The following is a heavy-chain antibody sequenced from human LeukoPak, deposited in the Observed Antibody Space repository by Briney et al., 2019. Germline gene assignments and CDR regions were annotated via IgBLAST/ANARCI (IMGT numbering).Heavy chain of an antibody. Sequence: PSETLSLTCTVSGGSIRTSDYYWAWIRQPPGRGLEWIGTIHYSGSTFYKPPLKSRLTVSADTSRNQFYMKLSSVTAADTAVYYCARASPGYSRYMDVWGKGTTVTVSS. CDR2: IHYSGST. CDR1: GGSIRTSDYY. CDR3: ARASPGYSRYMDV. V-gene: IGHV4-39*01. J-gene: IGHJ6*03. D-gene: IGHD6-13*01.